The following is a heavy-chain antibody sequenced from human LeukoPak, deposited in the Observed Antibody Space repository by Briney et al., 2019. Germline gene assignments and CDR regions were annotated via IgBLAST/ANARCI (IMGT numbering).Heavy chain of an antibody. Sequence: PGGSLRLSCAASGFTFSSYSMNWVRQAPGKGLEWVSSISSSSSYIYYADSVKGRFTISRDNSKNTLYLQMNSLRAEDAAVYYCARDLVNVWSYGSGSFYGMDVWGQGTTVTVSS. V-gene: IGHV3-21*01. CDR3: ARDLVNVWSYGSGSFYGMDV. D-gene: IGHD3-10*01. CDR2: ISSSSSYI. CDR1: GFTFSSYS. J-gene: IGHJ6*02.